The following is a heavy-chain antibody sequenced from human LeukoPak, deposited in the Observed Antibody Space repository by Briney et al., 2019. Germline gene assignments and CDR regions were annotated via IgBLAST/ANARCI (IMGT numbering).Heavy chain of an antibody. V-gene: IGHV3-7*01. CDR2: IKQDGSEK. Sequence: GGSLRLSCAASGYTFSSYWMSWVRQAPGKGLEWVANIKQDGSEKYYVDSVKGRFTISRDNAKNSLYLQMNSLRAEDTAVYYCARDRGSSSWYYFDYWGQGTLVTVSS. CDR1: GYTFSSYW. J-gene: IGHJ4*02. CDR3: ARDRGSSSWYYFDY. D-gene: IGHD6-13*01.